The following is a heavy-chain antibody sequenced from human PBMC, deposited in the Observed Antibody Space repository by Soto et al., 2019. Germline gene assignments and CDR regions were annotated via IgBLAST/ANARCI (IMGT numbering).Heavy chain of an antibody. D-gene: IGHD6-13*01. V-gene: IGHV1-18*01. J-gene: IGHJ5*02. CDR2: ISAYNGNT. CDR1: GYTFTSYG. CDR3: AGVVEQQLVVSWFCP. Sequence: QVQLVQSGAEVKKPGASVKVSCKASGYTFTSYGISWVRQAPGQGLEWMGWISAYNGNTNYAQKLQGRVTMTTYTSTSTAYMELRTLRADDTAVYYCAGVVEQQLVVSWFCPWGQGTLVTVSA.